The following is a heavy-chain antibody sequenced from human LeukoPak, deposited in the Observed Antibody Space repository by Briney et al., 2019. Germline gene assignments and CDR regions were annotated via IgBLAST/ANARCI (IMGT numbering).Heavy chain of an antibody. V-gene: IGHV4-39*07. CDR2: IYYSGST. J-gene: IGHJ5*02. D-gene: IGHD6-19*01. CDR1: GGSINNSAYY. Sequence: SETLSLTCTVSGGSINNSAYYWAWIRQPPGKGLEWIGSIYYSGSTYYNPSLKSRVTISVDTSKNQFSLKLSSVTAADTAVYYCARGAQWLVKEVWFDPWGQGTLVTVSS. CDR3: ARGAQWLVKEVWFDP.